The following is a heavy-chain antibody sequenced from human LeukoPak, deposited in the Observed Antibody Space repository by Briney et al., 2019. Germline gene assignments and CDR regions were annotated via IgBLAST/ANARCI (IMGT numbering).Heavy chain of an antibody. Sequence: GRSLRLSCAASGFTFSNVWMSWVSQAPGKGLEWVGRIKRKSDGGTPDYAAPVKGRFTISRDDSINTLYLQMNSLKTDDTAVYHCVTGGHYFGTWGQGTLVTVSP. D-gene: IGHD3-10*01. CDR2: IKRKSDGGTP. J-gene: IGHJ5*02. CDR1: GFTFSNVW. V-gene: IGHV3-15*01. CDR3: VTGGHYFGT.